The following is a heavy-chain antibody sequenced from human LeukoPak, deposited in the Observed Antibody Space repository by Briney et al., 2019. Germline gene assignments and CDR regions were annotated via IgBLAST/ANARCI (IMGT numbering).Heavy chain of an antibody. D-gene: IGHD3-22*01. CDR3: ARGSTYYDSSGQVPFDY. J-gene: IGHJ4*02. Sequence: PGGSLRLSCAASGFTFSTYSMNWVRQAPGKGLEWVSYISSSSSIIYYADSVKGRFTISRDNAKNSLYLQMNSLRAEDTAVYYCARGSTYYDSSGQVPFDYWGQGTLVTVSS. CDR2: ISSSSSII. V-gene: IGHV3-48*01. CDR1: GFTFSTYS.